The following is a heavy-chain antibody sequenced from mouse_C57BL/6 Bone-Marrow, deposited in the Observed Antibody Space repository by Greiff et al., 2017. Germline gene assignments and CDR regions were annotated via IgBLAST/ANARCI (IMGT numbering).Heavy chain of an antibody. V-gene: IGHV1-55*01. CDR2: IYPGSGST. J-gene: IGHJ4*01. CDR3: ASGGKKYGNDPFYAMDY. D-gene: IGHD2-10*02. CDR1: GYTFTSYW. Sequence: VQLQQPGAELVKPGASVKMSCKASGYTFTSYWITWVKQRPGQGLEWIGDIYPGSGSTNYNEKFKSKATLTVDTSSSTAYMQLSSLTSEDSAVYYCASGGKKYGNDPFYAMDYWGQGTSVTVSS.